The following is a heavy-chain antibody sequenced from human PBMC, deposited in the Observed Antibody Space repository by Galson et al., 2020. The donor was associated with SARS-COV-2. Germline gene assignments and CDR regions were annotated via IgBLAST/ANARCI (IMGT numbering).Heavy chain of an antibody. D-gene: IGHD3-22*01. CDR1: GFTFSSYE. CDR3: ARATRYYYDSSGNIRRGSFDY. J-gene: IGHJ4*02. Sequence: GGSLRLSCAASGFTFSSYEMNWVRQAPGKGLEWVSYISSSGSTIYYADSVKGRFTISRDNAKNSLYLQMNSLRAEDTAVYYCARATRYYYDSSGNIRRGSFDYWGQGTLVTVSS. V-gene: IGHV3-48*03. CDR2: ISSSGSTI.